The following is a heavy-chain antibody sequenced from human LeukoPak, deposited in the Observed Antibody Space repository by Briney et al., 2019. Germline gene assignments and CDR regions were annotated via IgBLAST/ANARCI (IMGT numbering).Heavy chain of an antibody. V-gene: IGHV4-59*12. CDR1: GGFIGSFY. J-gene: IGHJ5*02. CDR3: ARGLTTVTRGWFDP. D-gene: IGHD4-17*01. CDR2: IYHSGST. Sequence: SETLSLTCTVSGGFIGSFYWTWIRQPPGKGLEWIGNIYHSGSTNYNPSLKSRVTISVDTSKNQFSLKLSSVTAADTAVYYCARGLTTVTRGWFDPWGQGTLVTVSS.